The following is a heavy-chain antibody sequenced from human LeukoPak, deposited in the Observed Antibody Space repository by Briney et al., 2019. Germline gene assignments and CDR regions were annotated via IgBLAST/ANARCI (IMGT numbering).Heavy chain of an antibody. V-gene: IGHV3-20*04. CDR3: VREQHYADSDFYFDY. CDR1: GFTFDDYG. Sequence: GGSLRLSCAASGFTFDDYGMSWVRQVPGKGLEGVSGINWNGGSTGYADSVKGRFTISRDNAKNSLYLQMNSLRAEDTAYYYCVREQHYADSDFYFDYWGQGTLVTVSS. CDR2: INWNGGST. J-gene: IGHJ4*02. D-gene: IGHD4-17*01.